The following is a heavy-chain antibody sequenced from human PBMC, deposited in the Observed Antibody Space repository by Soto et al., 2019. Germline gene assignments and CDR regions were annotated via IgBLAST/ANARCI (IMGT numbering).Heavy chain of an antibody. J-gene: IGHJ6*02. CDR2: ISYTGSA. CDR1: GGSINYSY. V-gene: IGHV4-59*01. D-gene: IGHD4-17*01. CDR3: ARVNYGDYYYGMDV. Sequence: SETLSLTCTVSGGSINYSYWTWIRQPPGKGLEWIGYISYTGSANYNASLKSRLTISVDTSKNQFSLKLSSVTAADTALYYCARVNYGDYYYGMDVWGQGTTVTVAS.